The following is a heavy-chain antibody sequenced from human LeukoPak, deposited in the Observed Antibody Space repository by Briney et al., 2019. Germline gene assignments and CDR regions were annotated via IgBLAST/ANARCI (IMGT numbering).Heavy chain of an antibody. CDR3: ARDRGYSDSSGYYYGGPGDY. CDR1: GFTFSSYS. J-gene: IGHJ4*02. CDR2: ISSSSSYI. V-gene: IGHV3-21*01. Sequence: GGSLRLSCAASGFTFSSYSMNWVRQAPGKGLEWVSSISSSSSYIYYADSVKGRFTISRDNAKNSLYLLMNSLRAEDTAVYYCARDRGYSDSSGYYYGGPGDYWGEGTLVTVSS. D-gene: IGHD3-22*01.